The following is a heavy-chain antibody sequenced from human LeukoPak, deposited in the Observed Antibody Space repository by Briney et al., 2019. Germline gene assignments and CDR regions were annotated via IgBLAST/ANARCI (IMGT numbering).Heavy chain of an antibody. CDR2: ISHSGST. CDR1: GGSFSGYY. CDR3: ARVGDCSSTSCLSWFDY. V-gene: IGHV4-34*01. J-gene: IGHJ4*02. Sequence: PSETLSLTCAVYGGSFSGYYWSWIRQPPGKGLEWIGEISHSGSTNYNPSLKSRVTISVDTSKNQFSLKLSSVTAADTAVYYCARVGDCSSTSCLSWFDYWGQGTLVTVSS. D-gene: IGHD2-2*01.